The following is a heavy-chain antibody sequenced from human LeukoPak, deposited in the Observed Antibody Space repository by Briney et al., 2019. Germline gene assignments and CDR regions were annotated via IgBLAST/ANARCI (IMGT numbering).Heavy chain of an antibody. CDR3: ARSFGTSRAFDI. Sequence: GGSLRLSCAASGFTFSSYSMNWVRQAPGKGLEWVSSISSSSSYIYYADSVKGRFTISRDNAKNSLYLQMNSLRAEDKAVYYCARSFGTSRAFDIWGQGTMVTVSS. D-gene: IGHD3/OR15-3a*01. CDR1: GFTFSSYS. V-gene: IGHV3-21*01. J-gene: IGHJ3*02. CDR2: ISSSSSYI.